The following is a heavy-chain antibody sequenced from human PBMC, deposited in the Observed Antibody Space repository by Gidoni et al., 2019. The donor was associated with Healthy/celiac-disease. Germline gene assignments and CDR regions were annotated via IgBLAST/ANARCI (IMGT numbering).Heavy chain of an antibody. D-gene: IGHD3-16*01. CDR3: ARDGGLLYGKDV. Sequence: QVQLVQSGAEVKKPGSSVKVSCKASGGTFSSYAISWVRQAPGQGLEWMGGIIPIFGTANYAQEFQGRVTNTADESTGTGYMELSSLGSEDTAVYYCARDGGLLYGKDVWGQGTTVTVSS. CDR1: GGTFSSYA. J-gene: IGHJ6*02. CDR2: IIPIFGTA. V-gene: IGHV1-69*12.